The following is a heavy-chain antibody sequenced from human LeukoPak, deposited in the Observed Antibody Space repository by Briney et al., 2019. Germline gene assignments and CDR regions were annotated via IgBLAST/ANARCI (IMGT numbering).Heavy chain of an antibody. D-gene: IGHD4-17*01. V-gene: IGHV4-39*01. CDR3: ARFYGYGDYVGRPYYFDY. J-gene: IGHJ4*02. Sequence: SETLSLTCTVSGGSISSSSYYWGWIRQPPGKGLEWIVSIYYSGSTYYNPSLKSRVTISVDTSKNQFSLKLSSVTAADTAVYYCARFYGYGDYVGRPYYFDYWGQGTLVTVSS. CDR1: GGSISSSSYY. CDR2: IYYSGST.